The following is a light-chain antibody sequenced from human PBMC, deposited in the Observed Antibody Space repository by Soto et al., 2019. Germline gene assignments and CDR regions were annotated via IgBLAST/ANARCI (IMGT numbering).Light chain of an antibody. CDR3: HQYNSYPWT. J-gene: IGKJ1*01. Sequence: DIQMTQSPSTLSASVGDRVIITCRASQSISSWLAWYQQKPGKAPKLLIYKASSLESGVPSRFSGSGSGTEFTLTVRSLEADDFATWYCHQYNSYPWTFGQGTKVEIK. CDR1: QSISSW. CDR2: KAS. V-gene: IGKV1-5*03.